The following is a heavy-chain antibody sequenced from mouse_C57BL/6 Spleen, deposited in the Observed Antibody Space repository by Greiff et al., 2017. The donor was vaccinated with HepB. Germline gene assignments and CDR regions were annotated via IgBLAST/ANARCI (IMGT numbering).Heavy chain of an antibody. J-gene: IGHJ2*01. V-gene: IGHV1-7*01. Sequence: VLLQQSGAELPKPGASVKLSCKASGYTFTSYWMHWVKQRPGQGLEWIGYINPSSGYTKYKQKFKDKATLTADKSSSTAYMQLSSLTYEDSAVYYGARPITTVVANCDYWGEGTNHTVSS. D-gene: IGHD1-1*01. CDR1: GYTFTSYW. CDR2: INPSSGYT. CDR3: ARPITTVVANCDY.